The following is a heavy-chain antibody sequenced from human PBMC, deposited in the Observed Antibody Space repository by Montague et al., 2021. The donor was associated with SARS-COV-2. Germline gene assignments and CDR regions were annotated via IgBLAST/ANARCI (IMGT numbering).Heavy chain of an antibody. V-gene: IGHV4-59*12. D-gene: IGHD2-2*02. J-gene: IGHJ5*02. Sequence: ETLSLTCSVSGASISSYDWSWIRQPPGKGLEWIAYHYSGGITGYNPSLKSRVTISVDTSKNQFSLKLSSVTAADTAVYYCASLTPGYCSSTSCYSDWFDPWGQGTLITVSS. CDR3: ASLTPGYCSSTSCYSDWFDP. CDR1: GASISSYD. CDR2: HYSGGIT.